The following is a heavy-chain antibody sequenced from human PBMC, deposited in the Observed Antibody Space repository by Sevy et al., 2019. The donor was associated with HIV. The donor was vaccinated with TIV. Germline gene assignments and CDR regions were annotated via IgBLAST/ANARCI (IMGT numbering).Heavy chain of an antibody. Sequence: GGSLRLSCAASGFTFSSYAMNWVRQAPGKGLEWVSSINAISSNIYYADSVKGRFTISRDNPGNSLYLQMNSVRAEDTAVYYCARDLFSGGNAVYGYWGQGTLVTVSS. CDR2: INAISSNI. V-gene: IGHV3-21*01. D-gene: IGHD2-15*01. J-gene: IGHJ4*02. CDR3: ARDLFSGGNAVYGY. CDR1: GFTFSSYA.